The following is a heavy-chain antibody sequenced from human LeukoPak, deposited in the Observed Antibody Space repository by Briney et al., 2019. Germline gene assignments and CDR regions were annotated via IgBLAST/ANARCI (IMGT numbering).Heavy chain of an antibody. CDR2: MNPNSGNT. D-gene: IGHD3-10*01. V-gene: IGHV1-8*01. J-gene: IGHJ6*03. CDR1: GYTFTSYD. Sequence: ASVKVSCKASGYTFTSYDINWVRQATGQGLEWMGWMNPNSGNTGYAQKFQGRVTMTTDTSTSTAYMELRSLRSDDTAVYYCARRASVGRVRRGTMVRGVTSSDYYYYYMDVWGKGTTVTISS. CDR3: ARRASVGRVRRGTMVRGVTSSDYYYYYMDV.